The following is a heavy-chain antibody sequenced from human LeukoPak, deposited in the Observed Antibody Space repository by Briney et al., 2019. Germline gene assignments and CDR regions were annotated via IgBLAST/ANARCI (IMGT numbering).Heavy chain of an antibody. Sequence: GASVKVSCKASGYTFTSYGISWVRQAPGQGLEWMGWISAYNGNTNYAQKFQGRVTITADKSTSTAYMELSSLRSEDTAVYYCASLYCSSTSCYSNYYYGMDVWGQGTTVTVSS. CDR3: ASLYCSSTSCYSNYYYGMDV. CDR1: GYTFTSYG. V-gene: IGHV1-18*01. D-gene: IGHD2-2*02. CDR2: ISAYNGNT. J-gene: IGHJ6*02.